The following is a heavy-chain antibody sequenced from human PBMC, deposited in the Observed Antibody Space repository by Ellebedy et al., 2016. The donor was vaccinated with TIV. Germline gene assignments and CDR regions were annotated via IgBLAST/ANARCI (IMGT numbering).Heavy chain of an antibody. CDR2: IKEDGSEK. D-gene: IGHD3-22*01. V-gene: IGHV3-7*04. J-gene: IGHJ5*02. CDR1: GFTFSNYW. CDR3: ARTILIITSDP. Sequence: GESLKISCAASGFTFSNYWMSWVRQAPGKGLEWVANIKEDGSEKNYMDSVKGRFTISRDNTKNSLYLQMDSLRADDTAVYYCARTILIITSDPWGQGTLVTVSS.